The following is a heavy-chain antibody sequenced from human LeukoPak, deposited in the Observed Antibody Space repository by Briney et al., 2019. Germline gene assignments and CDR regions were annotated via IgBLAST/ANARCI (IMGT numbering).Heavy chain of an antibody. V-gene: IGHV3-53*01. J-gene: IGHJ4*02. CDR2: IYSDGST. CDR1: GFIVSGDF. Sequence: GGSLRLSCAASGFIVSGDFMSWVRQAPGKGLEWVSVIYSDGSTYYADSVKGRFTISRDNSKNTLDPQMTGLRAEDTAVYYCARERGRGRDSPWFDYWGQGTLVTVSS. CDR3: ARERGRGRDSPWFDY. D-gene: IGHD1-26*01.